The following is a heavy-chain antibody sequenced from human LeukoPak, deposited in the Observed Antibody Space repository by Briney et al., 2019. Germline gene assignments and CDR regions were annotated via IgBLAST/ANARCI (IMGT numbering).Heavy chain of an antibody. D-gene: IGHD2-2*01. CDR3: ARAPITSPFYFDY. CDR2: INWSGGST. V-gene: IGHV3-20*04. CDR1: GFAFDEHG. J-gene: IGHJ4*02. Sequence: PGGSLRLSCTASGFAFDEHGMSWVRQVPGKGLEWVSGINWSGGSTGYADPLRGRSTISTDNTKNSLYLQMDSLGAEDTALYYCARAPITSPFYFDYWGQGTLVTVSS.